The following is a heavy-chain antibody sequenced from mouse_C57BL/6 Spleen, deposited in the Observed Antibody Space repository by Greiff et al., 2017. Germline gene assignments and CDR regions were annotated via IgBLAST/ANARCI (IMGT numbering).Heavy chain of an antibody. CDR2: IHPSDSDT. CDR3: ANTWDYETPYYAMDY. V-gene: IGHV1-74*01. J-gene: IGHJ4*01. Sequence: QVQLKESGAELVKPGASVKVSCKASGYTFTSYWMHWVKQRPGQGLEWIGRIHPSDSDTNYNQKFKGKATLTVDKSSSTAYMQLSSLTSEDSAVYYCANTWDYETPYYAMDYWGQGTSVTVSS. CDR1: GYTFTSYW. D-gene: IGHD2-4*01.